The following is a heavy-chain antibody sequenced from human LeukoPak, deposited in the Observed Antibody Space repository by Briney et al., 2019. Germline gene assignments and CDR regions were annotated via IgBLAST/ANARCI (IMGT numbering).Heavy chain of an antibody. CDR2: ISSSGSTI. J-gene: IGHJ4*02. V-gene: IGHV3-48*03. CDR1: GFTFSSYE. Sequence: PGGSLRLSCAASGFTFSSYEMNWARQAPGKGLEWVSYISSSGSTIYYADSVKGRFTISRDNAKNTLYLQMNSLRAEDTAVYYCARDRYSYGFADYWGQGTLVTVSS. D-gene: IGHD5-18*01. CDR3: ARDRYSYGFADY.